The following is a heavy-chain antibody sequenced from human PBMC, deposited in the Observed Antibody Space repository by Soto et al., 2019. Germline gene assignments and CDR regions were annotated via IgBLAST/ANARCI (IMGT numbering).Heavy chain of an antibody. CDR1: GFTFSSYA. J-gene: IGHJ4*02. Sequence: PGGSLRLSCAASGFTFSSYAMGWVRQAPGKGLEWVSTLTRSGTTPYAESVRGRFTISRDNSKNTLYLQMDDLRAEDTAVYYCVREFAPGSPNYDYWGLGTPVTVSS. CDR2: LTRSGTT. CDR3: VREFAPGSPNYDY. V-gene: IGHV3-23*01. D-gene: IGHD3-10*01.